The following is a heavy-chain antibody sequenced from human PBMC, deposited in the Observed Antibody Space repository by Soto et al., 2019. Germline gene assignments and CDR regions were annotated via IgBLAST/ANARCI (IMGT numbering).Heavy chain of an antibody. CDR2: INHSGST. V-gene: IGHV4-34*01. Sequence: SETLSLTCAVYGGSFSGYYWSWIRQPPGKGLEWIGEINHSGSTNYNPSLKSRVAISVDTSKNQFSLKLSSVTAADTAVYYCAAWDYGDYEGFDYWGQGTLVTVSS. CDR1: GGSFSGYY. J-gene: IGHJ4*02. CDR3: AAWDYGDYEGFDY. D-gene: IGHD4-17*01.